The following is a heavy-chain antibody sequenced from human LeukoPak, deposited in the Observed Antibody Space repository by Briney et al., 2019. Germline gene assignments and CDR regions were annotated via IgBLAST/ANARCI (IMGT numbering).Heavy chain of an antibody. CDR3: VRAAYSSSWYLHLDY. CDR2: IKQDGSEK. CDR1: GFTFSSYW. D-gene: IGHD6-13*01. V-gene: IGHV3-7*01. Sequence: GGSLRLSCAASGFTFSSYWMSWVRQAPGKGLEWVANIKQDGSEKYYVDSVKGRFTISRDNAKNSLYLQMNSLRAEDTAVYYCVRAAYSSSWYLHLDYWGQGTLVTVYS. J-gene: IGHJ4*02.